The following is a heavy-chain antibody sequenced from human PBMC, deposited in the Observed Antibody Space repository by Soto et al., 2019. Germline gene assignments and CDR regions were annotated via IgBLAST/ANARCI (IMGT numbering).Heavy chain of an antibody. CDR2: MNPSGGST. CDR3: ARDTRVGELLDRPFEY. V-gene: IGHV1-46*01. D-gene: IGHD3-10*01. Sequence: QVHLVQSGAAVKKPGASVKVSCKASGYTFTSNYMHWVRQAPGQGLDWMGMMNPSGGSTSYPQKFQGRVTMPSDTSTSNAYMELRSLRSEDTAVYYCARDTRVGELLDRPFEYWGQGTLVTVSS. J-gene: IGHJ4*02. CDR1: GYTFTSNY.